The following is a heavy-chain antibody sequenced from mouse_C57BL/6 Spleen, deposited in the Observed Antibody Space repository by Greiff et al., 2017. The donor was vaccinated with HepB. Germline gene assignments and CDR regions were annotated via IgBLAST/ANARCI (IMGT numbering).Heavy chain of an antibody. CDR1: GFTFSSYG. CDR2: ISSGGSYT. D-gene: IGHD2-4*01. V-gene: IGHV5-6*01. J-gene: IGHJ2*01. CDR3: AREGYDYVYFDD. Sequence: EVKLMESGGDLVKPGGSLKLSCAASGFTFSSYGMSWVRQTPDKRLEWVATISSGGSYTYYPDSVKGRFTISRDNAKNTLYLQMSSLKSEDTAMYYCAREGYDYVYFDDWGQGTTLTVSS.